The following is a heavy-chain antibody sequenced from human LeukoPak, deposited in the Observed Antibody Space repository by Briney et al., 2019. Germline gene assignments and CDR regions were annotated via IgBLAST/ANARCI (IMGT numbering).Heavy chain of an antibody. V-gene: IGHV4-34*01. D-gene: IGHD3-10*01. Sequence: PSETLSLTCAVYGGSFSGYYWSWIRQPPGKGLEWTGEINHSGSTNYNPSLKSRVTISVDTSKNQFSLKLSSVTAADTAVYYCARNRQVLRYYGSGSYFHYYGMDVWGQGTTVTVSS. CDR3: ARNRQVLRYYGSGSYFHYYGMDV. J-gene: IGHJ6*02. CDR2: INHSGST. CDR1: GGSFSGYY.